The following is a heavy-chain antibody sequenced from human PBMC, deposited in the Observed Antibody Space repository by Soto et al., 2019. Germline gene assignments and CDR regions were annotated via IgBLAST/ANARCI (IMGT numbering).Heavy chain of an antibody. CDR1: GGSISSHY. CDR3: ARDIGYYYDSSGSVGFDF. J-gene: IGHJ4*02. D-gene: IGHD3-22*01. Sequence: PSETLSLTCTVSGGSISSHYWSWIRQPPGKGLEWIGNIHYSATIHYSGSTNYNPSLQSRVTISVDTSKNQISLKLSSVTAADTAVYYCARDIGYYYDSSGSVGFDFWGQGTLVTVSS. CDR2: IHYSATIHYSGST. V-gene: IGHV4-59*11.